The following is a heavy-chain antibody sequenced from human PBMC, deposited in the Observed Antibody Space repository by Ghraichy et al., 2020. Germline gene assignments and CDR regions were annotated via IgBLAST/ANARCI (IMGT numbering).Heavy chain of an antibody. CDR2: IKQDGSEK. Sequence: GGSLRLSCAASGFTFSSYWMSWVRQAPGKGLEWVANIKQDGSEKYYVDSVKGRFTISRDNAKNSLYLQMNSLRAEDTAVYYCARVRADFWSGYPDYWGQGTLVTVSS. V-gene: IGHV3-7*01. D-gene: IGHD3-3*01. J-gene: IGHJ4*02. CDR3: ARVRADFWSGYPDY. CDR1: GFTFSSYW.